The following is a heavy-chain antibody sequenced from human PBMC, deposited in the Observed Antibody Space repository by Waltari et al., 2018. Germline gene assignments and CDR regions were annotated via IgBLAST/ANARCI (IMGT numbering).Heavy chain of an antibody. CDR1: GGSISMGGYS. D-gene: IGHD4-17*01. V-gene: IGHV4-30-2*01. J-gene: IGHJ2*01. CDR2: IFHSGST. Sequence: QLQLQESGAGLVKPSQTLSLTCAVSGGSISMGGYSWSWIRRPPGKGLEWIGYIFHSGSTYYNPSLKSRVTISVDRSKNQFSLKLSSVTAADTAVYYCAGTTVTTPDWYFDLWGRGTLVTVSS. CDR3: AGTTVTTPDWYFDL.